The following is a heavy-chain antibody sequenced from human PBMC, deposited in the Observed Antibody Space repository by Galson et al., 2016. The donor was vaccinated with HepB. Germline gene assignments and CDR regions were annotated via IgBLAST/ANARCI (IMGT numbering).Heavy chain of an antibody. Sequence: SLRLSCAASGFTFSSYSMNWVRQAPGKGLEWVSYITTSSSTTSYADSVKGRFTISRDNAKNSLDLEMNRLRDEDTAVYFCVRDIGWAFDSWGQGALVTVSS. V-gene: IGHV3-48*02. D-gene: IGHD6-19*01. CDR1: GFTFSSYS. CDR3: VRDIGWAFDS. CDR2: ITTSSSTT. J-gene: IGHJ4*02.